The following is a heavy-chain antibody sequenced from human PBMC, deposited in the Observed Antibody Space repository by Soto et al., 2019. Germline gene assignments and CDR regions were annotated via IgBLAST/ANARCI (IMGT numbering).Heavy chain of an antibody. V-gene: IGHV3-64D*06. J-gene: IGHJ6*02. CDR1: GFTVSSFG. Sequence: GGSLRLSCSGSGFTVSSFGMHWVRQAPGKGLEHVSTLSSNGIGTYYADSVKGRFTFSRDTSKNTLYLQMSSLRTEDTAVYYCVKDMGQAAVGIRYPYGLDVWGLGTTVTVSS. CDR3: VKDMGQAAVGIRYPYGLDV. CDR2: LSSNGIGT. D-gene: IGHD6-13*01.